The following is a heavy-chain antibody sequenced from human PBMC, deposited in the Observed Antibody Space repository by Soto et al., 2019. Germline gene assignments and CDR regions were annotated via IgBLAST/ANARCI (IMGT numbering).Heavy chain of an antibody. J-gene: IGHJ5*02. CDR1: GYTFTSYG. V-gene: IGHV1-18*01. Sequence: VSVKVAGKASGYTFTSYGISWVLQAPGQGLEWMGWISAYNGNTNYAQKLQGRVTMTTDTSTSTAYMELRSLRSDDTAVYYCARSRVESSSWYLAWNSVDPWGQGTLVTVYS. CDR2: ISAYNGNT. D-gene: IGHD6-13*01. CDR3: ARSRVESSSWYLAWNSVDP.